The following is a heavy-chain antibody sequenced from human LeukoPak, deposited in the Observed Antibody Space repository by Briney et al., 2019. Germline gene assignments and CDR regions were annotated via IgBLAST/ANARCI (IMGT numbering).Heavy chain of an antibody. CDR3: AKRQSSGWLPY. CDR2: IYYSGST. CDR1: GGSISSYY. D-gene: IGHD6-19*01. V-gene: IGHV4-59*01. J-gene: IGHJ4*02. Sequence: SETLSLACTVGGGSISSYYWRWIRQPPGKGREWIGYIYYSGSTNYNPSLQSRVTISVHTSKNQFSLNLNSVTAAHTAVYYSAKRQSSGWLPYWGQGTLVTVPS.